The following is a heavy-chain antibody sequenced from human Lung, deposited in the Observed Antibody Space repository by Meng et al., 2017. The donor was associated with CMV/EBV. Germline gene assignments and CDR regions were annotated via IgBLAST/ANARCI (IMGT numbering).Heavy chain of an antibody. Sequence: GESPKISCAASGFTVSDNYMSWVRQAPGKGLEWVSVIYSGGSTYYADSVKGRFTISRDNSKNTLYLQMNSLRAEDTAVYYCARDLEWFGSGGYFGMDVWGQGTTVTVSS. J-gene: IGHJ6*02. CDR3: ARDLEWFGSGGYFGMDV. V-gene: IGHV3-66*02. CDR1: GFTVSDNY. D-gene: IGHD3-10*01. CDR2: IYSGGST.